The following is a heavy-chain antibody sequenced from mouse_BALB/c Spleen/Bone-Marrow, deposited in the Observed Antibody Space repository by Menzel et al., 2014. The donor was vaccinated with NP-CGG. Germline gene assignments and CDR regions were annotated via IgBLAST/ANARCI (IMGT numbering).Heavy chain of an antibody. J-gene: IGHJ4*01. CDR3: ARALYYYGSSYYTMDY. D-gene: IGHD1-1*01. CDR1: GFSLTSYG. V-gene: IGHV2-9*02. CDR2: IWAGGST. Sequence: VQLVESGPGLVAPSQSLSIACTVSGFSLTSYGVHWVRQPPGKGLEWLGAIWAGGSTDYNSALMSRLSISKDNSESQVFLKMNSLQTDDTAMYYCARALYYYGSSYYTMDYWGQGTSVIVSS.